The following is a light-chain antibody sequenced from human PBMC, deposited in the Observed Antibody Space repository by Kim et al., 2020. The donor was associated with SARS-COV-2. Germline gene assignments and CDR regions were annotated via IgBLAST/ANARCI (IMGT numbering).Light chain of an antibody. Sequence: QSITISCTGTNNDVGAYNFVSLYQQHSGKAPTLMIYGVNKRPSGVSNRFSGSKSGNTASLAISGLQAEDEADYYCSSYSTSDSWVFGGGTKVTVL. J-gene: IGLJ3*02. CDR2: GVN. CDR3: SSYSTSDSWV. V-gene: IGLV2-14*03. CDR1: NNDVGAYNF.